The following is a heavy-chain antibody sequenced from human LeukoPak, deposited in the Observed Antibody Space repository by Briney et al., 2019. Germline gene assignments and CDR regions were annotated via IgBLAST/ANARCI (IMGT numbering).Heavy chain of an antibody. D-gene: IGHD2-15*01. CDR3: AKSSVRYCNGGSCYCDY. V-gene: IGHV3-23*01. CDR1: GFTFSSYA. Sequence: GGSLRLSCAASGFTFSSYAMSWVRQAPGKGLEWVSAISGSGGSTYYADSVKGRFTISRDNSNNTLYLQMNSLRAEDTAVYYCAKSSVRYCNGGSCYCDYWGQGTLVTVSS. CDR2: ISGSGGST. J-gene: IGHJ4*02.